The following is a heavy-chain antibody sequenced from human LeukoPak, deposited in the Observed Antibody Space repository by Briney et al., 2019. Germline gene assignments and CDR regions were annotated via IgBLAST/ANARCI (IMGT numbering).Heavy chain of an antibody. D-gene: IGHD3-3*01. Sequence: GGSLRLSCVASGFTFSIHWMTWVRQAPGKGLEWVATIKPDGNDKFFVDSVKGRFTISRDNAKNSLYLQMNSLRDEDTAVYYCARGEITIFGVVITRYYYYYGMDVWGQGTTVTVSS. V-gene: IGHV3-7*01. CDR3: ARGEITIFGVVITRYYYYYGMDV. CDR1: GFTFSIHW. CDR2: IKPDGNDK. J-gene: IGHJ6*02.